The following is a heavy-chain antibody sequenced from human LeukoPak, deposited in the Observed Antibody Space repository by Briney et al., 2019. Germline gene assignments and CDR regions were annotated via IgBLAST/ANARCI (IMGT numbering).Heavy chain of an antibody. Sequence: GGSLRLSCAASGFTFSNYNMTWVRQAPGKGLEWVSYISSSSSTIYYADSVRGRFTISRDNAKNSLYLQMNSLRAEDTAVFYCAREASYYGSGNYYSFDYWGQGTLVTVSS. J-gene: IGHJ4*02. CDR1: GFTFSNYN. CDR3: AREASYYGSGNYYSFDY. V-gene: IGHV3-48*01. CDR2: ISSSSSTI. D-gene: IGHD3-10*01.